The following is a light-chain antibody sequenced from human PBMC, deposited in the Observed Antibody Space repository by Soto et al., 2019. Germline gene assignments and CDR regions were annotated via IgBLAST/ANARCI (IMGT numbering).Light chain of an antibody. CDR2: KAS. CDR3: QHYNSYSEA. CDR1: QTISSW. V-gene: IGKV1-5*03. J-gene: IGKJ1*01. Sequence: TQMTQPPYTLSRSVGDRVTITCRASQTISSWLAWYQQKPGKAPKLLIYKASTLKSGVPSRFSGSGSGTEFTLTISSLQPDDFATYYCQHYNSYSEAFGQGTKVDIK.